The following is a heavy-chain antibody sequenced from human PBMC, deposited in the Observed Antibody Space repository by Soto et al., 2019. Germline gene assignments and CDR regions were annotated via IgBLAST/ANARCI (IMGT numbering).Heavy chain of an antibody. CDR3: AREYSSSWYRKYNWFDP. D-gene: IGHD6-13*01. V-gene: IGHV1-18*01. Sequence: GAXVKVSCKASGYTFTSYGISWVRQAPGQGLEWMGWISAYNGNTNYAQKLQGRVTMTTDTSTSTAYMELRSLRSDDTAVYYCAREYSSSWYRKYNWFDPWGQGTLVTVSS. J-gene: IGHJ5*02. CDR1: GYTFTSYG. CDR2: ISAYNGNT.